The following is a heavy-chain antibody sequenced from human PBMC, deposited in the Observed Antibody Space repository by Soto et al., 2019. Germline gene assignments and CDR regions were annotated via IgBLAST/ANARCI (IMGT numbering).Heavy chain of an antibody. CDR2: INPNSGGT. CDR1: GYTFTGYY. D-gene: IGHD2-15*01. Sequence: ASVKVSCKASGYTFTGYYMHWVRQAPGQGLEWMGWINPNSGGTNYAQKFQGRVTMTRDTSISTAYMELSRLGSDDTAVYYCAREVVVVVAAPYYYGMDVWGQGTTVTVSS. J-gene: IGHJ6*02. CDR3: AREVVVVVAAPYYYGMDV. V-gene: IGHV1-2*02.